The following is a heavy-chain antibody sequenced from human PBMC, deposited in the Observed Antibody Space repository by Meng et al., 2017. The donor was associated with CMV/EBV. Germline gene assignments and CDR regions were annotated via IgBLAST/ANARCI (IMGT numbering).Heavy chain of an antibody. V-gene: IGHV1-18*01. CDR2: ISAYNVNT. CDR3: ARDSAVGATTFDY. D-gene: IGHD1-26*01. Sequence: VQPGAEVKKPGASLKDAGKASSYTFTSYGISWVRQAPGQGLEWMEWISAYNVNTNNAQKIQGRVTMITDTSTSTAYRELRSLRSDDTVVYYCARDSAVGATTFDYWGQGTLVTVSS. J-gene: IGHJ4*02. CDR1: SYTFTSYG.